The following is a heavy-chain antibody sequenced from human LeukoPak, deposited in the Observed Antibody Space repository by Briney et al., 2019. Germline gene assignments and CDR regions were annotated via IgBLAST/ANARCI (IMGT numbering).Heavy chain of an antibody. CDR2: IHIRGST. D-gene: IGHD6-19*01. Sequence: SETLSLTCTVSGGSISGYYWGWIRQPAGKGLEWIGRIHIRGSTDYSPSLKSRVSMSVDTSKNQFFLRLRSVTAADTAVYYCVRDGTGDSSGWHLWGQGTLVTVSS. CDR1: GGSISGYY. J-gene: IGHJ4*02. CDR3: VRDGTGDSSGWHL. V-gene: IGHV4-4*07.